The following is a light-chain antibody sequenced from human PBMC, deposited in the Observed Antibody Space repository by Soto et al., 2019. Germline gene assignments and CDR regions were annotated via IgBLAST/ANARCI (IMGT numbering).Light chain of an antibody. CDR3: QQYGRSPLVT. J-gene: IGKJ5*01. V-gene: IGKV3-20*01. Sequence: EIVLTQSPGTLSLSPGERATLSCRASQSVSSSSLAWYQQKPGQAPRLLIYGASSRATGIPDRFSGSGSGTDFTLTISRLEPEDFAMYYCQQYGRSPLVTFGQGTRLEIK. CDR1: QSVSSSS. CDR2: GAS.